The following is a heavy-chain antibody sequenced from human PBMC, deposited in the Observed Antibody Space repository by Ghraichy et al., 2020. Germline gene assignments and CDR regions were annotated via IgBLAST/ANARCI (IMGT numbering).Heavy chain of an antibody. V-gene: IGHV3-23*01. CDR1: GFTLRSYA. D-gene: IGHD3-22*01. Sequence: GGSPRLSCLASGFTLRSYAMNWVRQAPGKGLEWVSALSGGGGGAYYADSVKGRFTISRDNAKNSLYLQMNSLRDEDTAVYYCARAAPTYYYDNWGQGTLVTVSS. CDR2: LSGGGGGA. J-gene: IGHJ4*02. CDR3: ARAAPTYYYDN.